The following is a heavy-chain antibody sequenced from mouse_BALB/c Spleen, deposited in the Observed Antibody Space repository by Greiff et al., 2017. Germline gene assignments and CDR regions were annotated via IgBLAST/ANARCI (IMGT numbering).Heavy chain of an antibody. J-gene: IGHJ2*01. CDR1: GFTFSSYA. Sequence: EVQGVESGGGLVKPGGSLKLSCAASGFTFSSYAMSWVRQSPEKRLEWVAEISSGGSYTYYPDTVTGRFTISRDNAKSTLYLEMSSLRSEDTAMYYCARDIYGDYWGQGTTLTVSS. D-gene: IGHD1-1*01. V-gene: IGHV5-9-4*01. CDR2: ISSGGSYT. CDR3: ARDIYGDY.